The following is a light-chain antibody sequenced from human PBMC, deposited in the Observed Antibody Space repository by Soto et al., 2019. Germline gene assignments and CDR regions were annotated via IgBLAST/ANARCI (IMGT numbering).Light chain of an antibody. CDR3: GTWDTSLSASV. CDR1: NSNIGNNY. CDR2: DNN. V-gene: IGLV1-51*01. J-gene: IGLJ1*01. Sequence: QSVLTQPPSVSAAPGQKVTISCSGSNSNIGNNYVSWYQQLPGTAPKLLIYDNNKRPSGIPDRFSDSKSGTSATLAITGLQTGDEADYYCGTWDTSLSASVFGTGTKLTVL.